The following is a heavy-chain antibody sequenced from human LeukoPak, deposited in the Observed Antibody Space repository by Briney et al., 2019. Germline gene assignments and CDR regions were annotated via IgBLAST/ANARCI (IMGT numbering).Heavy chain of an antibody. CDR1: GFTFISYA. V-gene: IGHV3-64D*06. CDR3: VKGSGHQYNWFDP. J-gene: IGHJ5*02. CDR2: ISSNGGST. Sequence: GGSLRLSCLASGFTFISYAMHWVRQAPGKGLEYVSAISSNGGSTYYADSVKGRFTISRDNSKNTLYLQMSSLRAEDTAVYYCVKGSGHQYNWFDPWGQGTLVTVSS. D-gene: IGHD6-19*01.